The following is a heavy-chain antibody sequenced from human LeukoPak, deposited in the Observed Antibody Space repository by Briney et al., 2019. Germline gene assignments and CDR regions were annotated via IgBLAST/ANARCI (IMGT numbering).Heavy chain of an antibody. CDR2: IYPGDSDT. D-gene: IGHD6-19*01. J-gene: IGHJ6*02. CDR1: GYSFTSYW. CDR3: ARLVGDSRGWYDYYYGMDV. Sequence: PGESLKISCKGSGYSFTSYWIGWVRQMPGKGLEWVGIIYPGDSDTRYSPSFQGQVTISADKSISTAYLQWSSLKASDTAMYYCARLVGDSRGWYDYYYGMDVWGQGTTVTVSS. V-gene: IGHV5-51*01.